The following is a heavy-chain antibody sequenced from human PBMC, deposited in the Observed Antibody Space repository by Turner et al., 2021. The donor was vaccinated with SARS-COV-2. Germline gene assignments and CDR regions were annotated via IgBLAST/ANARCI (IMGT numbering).Heavy chain of an antibody. CDR1: GFTFANAW. D-gene: IGHD3-16*01. CDR3: VGAFLGN. Sequence: EVQLVESGGDLVKPGGSLRLSCAASGFTFANAWMSWVRQAPGKGLEWVGHIASNTDGGATYYAAPVKGRFTISIDDSKTTLFLQMTSLKAEDTAVYYCVGAFLGNWGQGTLVTVSS. V-gene: IGHV3-15*04. J-gene: IGHJ4*02. CDR2: IASNTDGGAT.